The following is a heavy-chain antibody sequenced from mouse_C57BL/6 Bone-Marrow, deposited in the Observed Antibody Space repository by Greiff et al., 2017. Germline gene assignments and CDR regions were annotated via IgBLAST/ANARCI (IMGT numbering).Heavy chain of an antibody. CDR3: ARGDTIIKDYCDY. Sequence: VQLQQPGAELVMPGASVKLSCKASGYTFTSYWMHWVKQRPGQGLEWIGEIDPSDSYTNYNQKFKGKSTLTVDKSSSTAYMQLSSLTSEDSAVYYCARGDTIIKDYCDYWGQGTTLTVSS. J-gene: IGHJ2*01. D-gene: IGHD2-4*01. CDR2: IDPSDSYT. CDR1: GYTFTSYW. V-gene: IGHV1-69*01.